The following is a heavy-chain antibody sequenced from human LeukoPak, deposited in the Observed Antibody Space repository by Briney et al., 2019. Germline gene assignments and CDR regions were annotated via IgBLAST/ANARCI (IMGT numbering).Heavy chain of an antibody. CDR1: GGSISSYY. J-gene: IGHJ4*02. CDR2: IYYSGST. D-gene: IGHD2-15*01. CDR3: ARLEGYCSGGSCYGDAFDY. V-gene: IGHV4-59*08. Sequence: SETLSLTCTVSGGSISSYYWSWIRQPPGKGLGWIGYIYYSGSTNYNPSLKSRVTISVDTSKNQFSLKLSSVTAADTAVYYCARLEGYCSGGSCYGDAFDYWGQGTLVTVSS.